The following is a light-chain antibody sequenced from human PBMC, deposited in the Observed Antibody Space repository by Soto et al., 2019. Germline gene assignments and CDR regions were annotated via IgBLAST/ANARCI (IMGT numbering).Light chain of an antibody. CDR2: AAS. J-gene: IGKJ1*01. V-gene: IGKV1-39*01. CDR1: QGISSY. CDR3: QQSFSTPLP. Sequence: QWSQSPSSLSASVKDRVTITCRASQGISSYLAWYQQKPGKAPKLLIYAASTLQSGVPSRFSGSGSGTDFTLTISNLQPEDFATYHCQQSFSTPLPFGQGTKV.